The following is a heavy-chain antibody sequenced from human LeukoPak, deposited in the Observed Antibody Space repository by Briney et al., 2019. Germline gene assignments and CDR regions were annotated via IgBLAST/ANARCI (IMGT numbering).Heavy chain of an antibody. J-gene: IGHJ3*02. CDR3: AGYPTVVVVPAAITGDAFDI. Sequence: SETLSLTCTVSGGSISSYYWSWIRQPPGKGLEWIGYIYHSGSTYYNPSLKSRVTISVDTSKNQFSLKLSSVTAADTAVYYCAGYPTVVVVPAAITGDAFDIWGQGTMVTVSS. CDR2: IYHSGST. D-gene: IGHD2-2*02. CDR1: GGSISSYY. V-gene: IGHV4-59*04.